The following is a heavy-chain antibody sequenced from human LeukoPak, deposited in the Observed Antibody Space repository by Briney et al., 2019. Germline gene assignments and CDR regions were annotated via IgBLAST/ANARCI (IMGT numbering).Heavy chain of an antibody. J-gene: IGHJ6*02. V-gene: IGHV3-23*01. Sequence: GGSLRLSCAASGFTFSSYAMTWVRQAPGMGLEWVSVITGSGGNTYYADSVKGRFTISKDNSKNTVYLQMSSLRVDDTAVYYCAKAASSSWPSYYYGMDVWGQGTTVTVSS. D-gene: IGHD6-13*01. CDR3: AKAASSSWPSYYYGMDV. CDR2: ITGSGGNT. CDR1: GFTFSSYA.